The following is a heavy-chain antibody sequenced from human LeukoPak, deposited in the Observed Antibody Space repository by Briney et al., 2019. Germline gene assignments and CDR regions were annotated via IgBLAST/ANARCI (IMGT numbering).Heavy chain of an antibody. J-gene: IGHJ5*02. CDR2: ISASGGTT. CDR3: AKEALNVLLWFGESRGFDP. CDR1: GFTFSNYG. V-gene: IGHV3-23*01. Sequence: GGSLRLSCAASGFTFSNYGISWVRQAPGKGLEWVSAISASGGTTYYADSVKGHFTISRDNSKNTLYLQMNSLRAEDTAVYYCAKEALNVLLWFGESRGFDPWGQGTLVTVSS. D-gene: IGHD3-10*01.